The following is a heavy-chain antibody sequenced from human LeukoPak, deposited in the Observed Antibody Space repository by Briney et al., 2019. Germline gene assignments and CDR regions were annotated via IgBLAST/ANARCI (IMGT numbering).Heavy chain of an antibody. J-gene: IGHJ4*02. CDR2: IYYSGST. Sequence: PSETLSLTCTVSGGSISSYYWSWIRQPPGKGLEWIGYIYYSGSTNYNPSLKSRVTISVDTSKNQFSLKLSSVTAADTAVYYCARHQRGYKVLFDYWGQGTLVTVSS. CDR1: GGSISSYY. D-gene: IGHD3-22*01. V-gene: IGHV4-59*08. CDR3: ARHQRGYKVLFDY.